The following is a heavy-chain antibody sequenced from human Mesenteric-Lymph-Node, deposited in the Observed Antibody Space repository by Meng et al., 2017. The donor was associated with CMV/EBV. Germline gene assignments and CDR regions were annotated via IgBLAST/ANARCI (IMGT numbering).Heavy chain of an antibody. J-gene: IGHJ4*02. CDR3: ASEDYVVE. CDR2: IKEDGSQK. Sequence: GESLKISCAASGLTFSGHWMSWVRQAPGKGLEWVANIKEDGSQKYYVDSVKGRFTISRDNAKNSLYLQMNSLRAEDTAVYYCASEDYVVEWGQGTLVTVSS. CDR1: GLTFSGHW. D-gene: IGHD4-17*01. V-gene: IGHV3-7*01.